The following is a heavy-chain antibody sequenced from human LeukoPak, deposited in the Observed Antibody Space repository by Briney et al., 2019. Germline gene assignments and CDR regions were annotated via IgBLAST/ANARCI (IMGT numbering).Heavy chain of an antibody. D-gene: IGHD1-26*01. CDR1: GGSISSYY. Sequence: PSETLSLTSTVSGGSISSYYWSWIRQPAGKGLEWIGRIYTSGSTNYNPSLKSRVTMSVDTSKNQFSLKLSSVTAADTAVYYCARDWLSGGELLDGYAFDIWGQGTMVTVSS. V-gene: IGHV4-4*07. J-gene: IGHJ3*02. CDR3: ARDWLSGGELLDGYAFDI. CDR2: IYTSGST.